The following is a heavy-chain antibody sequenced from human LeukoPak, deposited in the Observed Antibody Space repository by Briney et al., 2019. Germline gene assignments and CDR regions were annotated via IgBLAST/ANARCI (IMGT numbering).Heavy chain of an antibody. J-gene: IGHJ4*02. Sequence: SVKVSCKASGGTFSSYAISWVRQAPGQGLEWMGKIIPIFGTANYAQKFQGRVTITADKSASTAYMELSSLRSEDTAVYYCARADSSGYYFIWGQGTLVTVSS. CDR1: GGTFSSYA. V-gene: IGHV1-69*06. CDR2: IIPIFGTA. D-gene: IGHD3-22*01. CDR3: ARADSSGYYFI.